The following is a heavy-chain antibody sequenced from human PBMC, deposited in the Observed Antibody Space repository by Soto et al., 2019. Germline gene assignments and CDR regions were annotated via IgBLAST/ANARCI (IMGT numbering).Heavy chain of an antibody. Sequence: PSETLSLTCTVSGGSISSYYWSWIRQPPGKGLEWIGYIYYSGSTNYNPSLKSRVTISVDTSKNQFSLKLSSVTAADTAVYYCASQRSIVPIRGFDPWGQGTLVTVSS. CDR3: ASQRSIVPIRGFDP. V-gene: IGHV4-59*08. D-gene: IGHD2-15*01. CDR1: GGSISSYY. CDR2: IYYSGST. J-gene: IGHJ5*02.